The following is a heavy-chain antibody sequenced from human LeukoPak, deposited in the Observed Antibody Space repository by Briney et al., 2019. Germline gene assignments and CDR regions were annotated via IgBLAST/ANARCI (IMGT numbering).Heavy chain of an antibody. CDR3: ARAGGAAPGSSFDY. CDR2: ISSTSKSI. Sequence: GGSLRLSCAASGFSFTSYTINWVRQPPGRGLEWVSSISSTSKSIHYADSLKGRFTVSRDNAKNSLYLQMNNLRAEDTAVYYCARAGGAAPGSSFDYWGQGALVTVSS. CDR1: GFSFTSYT. D-gene: IGHD6-13*01. J-gene: IGHJ4*02. V-gene: IGHV3-21*01.